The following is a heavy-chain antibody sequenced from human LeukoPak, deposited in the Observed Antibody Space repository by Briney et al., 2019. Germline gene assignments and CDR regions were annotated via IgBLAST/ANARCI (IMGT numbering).Heavy chain of an antibody. J-gene: IGHJ4*02. CDR3: ARDRGTGYSSGWYPVN. CDR1: GGSINGGDYY. Sequence: PSETLSLTCTVSGGSINGGDYYWSWIRQPPGKGLEWIGYIFYSGKTYYNPSLKSRVTISVDTSRNQFSLKLSSVTAADTAVYYCARDRGTGYSSGWYPVNWGQGTLVTVSS. V-gene: IGHV4-30-4*01. CDR2: IFYSGKT. D-gene: IGHD6-19*01.